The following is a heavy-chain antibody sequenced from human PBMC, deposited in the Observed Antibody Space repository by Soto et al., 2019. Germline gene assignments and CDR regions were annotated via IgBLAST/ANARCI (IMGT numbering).Heavy chain of an antibody. V-gene: IGHV5-51*01. CDR3: ATLSPYCSGGSCYYRY. D-gene: IGHD2-15*01. CDR1: GYSFTSYW. CDR2: IYPGDSDT. J-gene: IGHJ4*02. Sequence: PGESLKISCKGSGYSFTSYWIGWVRQMPGKGLEWMGIIYPGDSDTRYSPSFQGQVTISADKSISTAYLQWSSLKASDTAMYYCATLSPYCSGGSCYYRYWGQGTLVTVS.